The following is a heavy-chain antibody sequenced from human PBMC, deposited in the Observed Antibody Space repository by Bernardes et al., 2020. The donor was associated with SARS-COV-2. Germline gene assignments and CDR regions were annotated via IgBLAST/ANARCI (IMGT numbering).Heavy chain of an antibody. CDR2: IWYDVSNK. D-gene: IGHD3-22*01. V-gene: IGHV3-33*01. J-gene: IGHJ4*02. CDR3: ARADYYDGSGFDH. Sequence: SLRLSCAASGFTFSDYGMHWVRQAPGKGLEWVAAIWYDVSNKFYAESVKGRFAISRDNSKRMLYLQMNSLRVDDTAVYYCARADYYDGSGFDHWGQGTQVTVSS. CDR1: GFTFSDYG.